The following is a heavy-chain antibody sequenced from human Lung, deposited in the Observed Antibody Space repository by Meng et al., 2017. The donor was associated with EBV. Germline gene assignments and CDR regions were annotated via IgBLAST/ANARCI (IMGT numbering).Heavy chain of an antibody. CDR3: ARGVSDTAMVPYYFDY. D-gene: IGHD5-18*01. J-gene: IGHJ4*02. CDR1: GGSSSSGGYS. Sequence: QLQLPEPGSGLVKPSQTLSLTCAVSGGSSSSGGYSWSWIRQPPGKGLEWIGYIYHSGSTYYNPSLKSRVTISVDRSKNQFSLKLSSVTAADTAVYYCARGVSDTAMVPYYFDYWGQGTLVTVSS. CDR2: IYHSGST. V-gene: IGHV4-30-2*01.